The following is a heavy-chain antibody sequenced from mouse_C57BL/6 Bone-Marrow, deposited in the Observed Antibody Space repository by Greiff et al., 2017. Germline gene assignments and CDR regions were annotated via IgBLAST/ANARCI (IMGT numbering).Heavy chain of an antibody. CDR3: ARLGWLLRAPWFAY. CDR1: GFTFSSYT. CDR2: ISGGGGNT. V-gene: IGHV5-9*01. J-gene: IGHJ3*01. D-gene: IGHD2-3*01. Sequence: EVQLVESGGGLVKPGGSLKLSCAASGFTFSSYTMSWVRQTPEKRLEWVATISGGGGNTYYPDSVKGRFTISRDNAKNTLYLQMGSLRSEDTALYYCARLGWLLRAPWFAYWGQGTLVTVSA.